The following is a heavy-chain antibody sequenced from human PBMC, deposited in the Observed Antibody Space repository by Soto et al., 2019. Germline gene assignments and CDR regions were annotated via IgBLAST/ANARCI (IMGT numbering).Heavy chain of an antibody. CDR2: IYYSGST. J-gene: IGHJ3*02. D-gene: IGHD3-10*01. CDR3: AREVGYYGSGSLNAFDI. Sequence: QVQLQESGPGLVKPSQTLSLTCTVSGGSIGSGGYYWSWIRQHPGKGLEWIGYIYYSGSTYYNPSLKSRVTISVDTSKNQFSLKLSSVTAADTAVYYCAREVGYYGSGSLNAFDIWGQGTMVTVSS. V-gene: IGHV4-31*03. CDR1: GGSIGSGGYY.